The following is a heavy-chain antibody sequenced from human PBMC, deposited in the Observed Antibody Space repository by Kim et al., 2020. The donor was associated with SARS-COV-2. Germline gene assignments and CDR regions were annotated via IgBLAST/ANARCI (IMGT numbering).Heavy chain of an antibody. CDR2: ISAYNGNT. J-gene: IGHJ5*02. CDR3: ARDLDTGYCSGGSCFDP. Sequence: ASVKVSCKASGYTFTSYGISWVRQAPGQGLEWMGWISAYNGNTNYAQKLQGRVTMTTDTSTSTAYMELRSLRSDDTAVYYCARDLDTGYCSGGSCFDPWGQGTLVTVSS. D-gene: IGHD2-15*01. V-gene: IGHV1-18*01. CDR1: GYTFTSYG.